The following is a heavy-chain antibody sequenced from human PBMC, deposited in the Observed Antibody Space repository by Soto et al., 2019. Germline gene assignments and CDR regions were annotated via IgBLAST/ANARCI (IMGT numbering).Heavy chain of an antibody. CDR1: GFSLSTSGMC. CDR3: ARNGPYSSGWYYPFDY. Sequence: SGPTLVNPTQTLTLTCTFSGFSLSTSGMCVSWIRQPPGKALEWLALIDWDDDKYYSTSLKTRLTISKDTSKDQVVLTMTNMDPVETATYYCARNGPYSSGWYYPFDYWGQGTLVTVSS. J-gene: IGHJ4*02. CDR2: IDWDDDK. D-gene: IGHD6-19*01. V-gene: IGHV2-70*01.